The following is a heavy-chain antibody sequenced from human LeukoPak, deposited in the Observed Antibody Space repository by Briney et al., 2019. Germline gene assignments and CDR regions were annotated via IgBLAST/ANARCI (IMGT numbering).Heavy chain of an antibody. CDR1: GFTFDDYG. CDR3: AKGALAPTHPYYYYYMDV. V-gene: IGHV3-20*04. D-gene: IGHD2-15*01. CDR2: INWNGGST. Sequence: GGSLRLSCAASGFTFDDYGMSWVRQAPGKGLEWVSGINWNGGSTGYADSVKGRFTISRDNSKNTLYLQMNSLRAEDTAVYYCAKGALAPTHPYYYYYMDVWGKGTTVTISS. J-gene: IGHJ6*03.